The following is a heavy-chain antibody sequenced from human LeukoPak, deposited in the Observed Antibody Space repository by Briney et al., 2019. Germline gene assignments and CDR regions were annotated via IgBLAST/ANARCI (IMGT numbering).Heavy chain of an antibody. D-gene: IGHD2-15*01. CDR1: GSTFTGYY. Sequence: ASVKVSFKAAGSTFTGYYIHWERQAPGQGLGWMGWTDPNSGGTNYAQKFQGRVTMTRDTSISTAYMELSRLRSDDTAVYYCARGGIVVVVAATIEFSRQKYNWFDPWGQGTLVTVSS. V-gene: IGHV1-2*02. J-gene: IGHJ5*02. CDR2: TDPNSGGT. CDR3: ARGGIVVVVAATIEFSRQKYNWFDP.